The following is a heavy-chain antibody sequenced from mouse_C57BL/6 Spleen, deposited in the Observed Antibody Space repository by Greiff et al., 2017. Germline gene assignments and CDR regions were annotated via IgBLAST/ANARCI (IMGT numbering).Heavy chain of an antibody. CDR3: ARRETGTVGFAY. Sequence: EVKLMESGGGLVKPGGSLKLSCAASGFTFSDYGMHWVRQAPEKGLEWVAYISSGSSTIYYADTVKGRFTISRDNAKNTLFLQMTSLRSEDTAMYYCARRETGTVGFAYWGQGTLVTVSA. CDR2: ISSGSSTI. CDR1: GFTFSDYG. J-gene: IGHJ3*01. V-gene: IGHV5-17*01. D-gene: IGHD4-1*01.